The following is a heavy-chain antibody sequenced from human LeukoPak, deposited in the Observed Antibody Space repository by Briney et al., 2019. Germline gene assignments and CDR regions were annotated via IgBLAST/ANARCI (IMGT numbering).Heavy chain of an antibody. CDR3: AREVCSTSCYIDY. V-gene: IGHV4-59*11. CDR1: GGSISSHY. CDR2: IYYSGST. J-gene: IGHJ4*02. D-gene: IGHD2-2*02. Sequence: SETLSLTCTVSGGSISSHYWSWIRQPPGKGLGWIGYIYYSGSTNYNPSLKSRVTMSVDTSKNQFSLKLSSVTAADTAVYYCAREVCSTSCYIDYWGQGTLVTVSS.